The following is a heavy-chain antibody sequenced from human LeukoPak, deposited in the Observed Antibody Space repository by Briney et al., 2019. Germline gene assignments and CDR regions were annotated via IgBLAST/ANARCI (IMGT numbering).Heavy chain of an antibody. Sequence: GGSLRLSCAASGFTFSTYSMDWVRQAPGQGLEWVASISSDSNYIYYADSVKGRFTISRDNVKNSLYLQMTSLRAEDTAVYYCARSMATITFSFHYWGQGTLVTASS. J-gene: IGHJ4*02. CDR1: GFTFSTYS. CDR3: ARSMATITFSFHY. CDR2: ISSDSNYI. D-gene: IGHD5-24*01. V-gene: IGHV3-21*01.